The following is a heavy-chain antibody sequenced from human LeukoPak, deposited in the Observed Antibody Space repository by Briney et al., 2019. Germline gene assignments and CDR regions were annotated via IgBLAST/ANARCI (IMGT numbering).Heavy chain of an antibody. CDR2: ISSSSRYI. D-gene: IGHD2/OR15-2a*01. Sequence: GGSLRLSCAASGFTFSSYSMNWVRQAPGKGLEWVSSISSSSRYIYYADSVKGRFTISRDNAKNSLYLQMNSLRAEDTAVYYCARTRFLRSTDLYYFDYWGQGTLVTVSS. CDR1: GFTFSSYS. CDR3: ARTRFLRSTDLYYFDY. V-gene: IGHV3-21*01. J-gene: IGHJ4*02.